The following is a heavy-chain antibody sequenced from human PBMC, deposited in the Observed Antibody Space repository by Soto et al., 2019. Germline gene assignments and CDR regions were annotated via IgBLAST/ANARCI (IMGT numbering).Heavy chain of an antibody. V-gene: IGHV3-9*01. CDR3: AKVPDYGDSH. CDR2: ISWNSGSI. CDR1: GFTFDDYA. J-gene: IGHJ4*02. D-gene: IGHD4-17*01. Sequence: EVQLVESGGGLVQPGRSLRLSCAASGFTFDDYAMHWVRQAPGKGLEWVSGISWNSGSIGYADSVKGRFTISRDNAKNSLYLQMNSLRAEDTALYYCAKVPDYGDSHWGQGTLVTVSS.